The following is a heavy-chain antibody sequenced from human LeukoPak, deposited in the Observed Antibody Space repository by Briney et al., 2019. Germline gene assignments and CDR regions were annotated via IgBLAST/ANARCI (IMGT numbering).Heavy chain of an antibody. D-gene: IGHD2-2*01. Sequence: GGSLRFSCAASGFTFSGSAMPWVRQASGKGLEWVGRIRSRANSYVTAYAASVTGRFIISRDDSGNTAYLQMNSLKTEDTAVYYCTRHSDAYCSRANCYVDNFYGLDVWGQGTRVTVSS. V-gene: IGHV3-73*01. CDR3: TRHSDAYCSRANCYVDNFYGLDV. J-gene: IGHJ6*02. CDR2: IRSRANSYVT. CDR1: GFTFSGSA.